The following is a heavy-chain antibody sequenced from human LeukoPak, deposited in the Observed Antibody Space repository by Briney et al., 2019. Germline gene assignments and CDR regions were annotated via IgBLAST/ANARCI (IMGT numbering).Heavy chain of an antibody. CDR2: IIPMMGIA. J-gene: IGHJ4*02. V-gene: IGHV1-69*02. Sequence: GASVKVSCKASGGTLRRHTITWVRQAPGQGLEWMGRIIPMMGIANYAQKFQGRVTITADTSTDTAYMDQISLRSEDTAVYYCASRSHKTIVGADTREVGDYWGQGTLVTVSS. CDR3: ASRSHKTIVGADTREVGDY. D-gene: IGHD6-19*01. CDR1: GGTLRRHT.